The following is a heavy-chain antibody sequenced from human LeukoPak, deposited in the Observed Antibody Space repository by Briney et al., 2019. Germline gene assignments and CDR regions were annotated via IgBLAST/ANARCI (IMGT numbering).Heavy chain of an antibody. CDR1: EFTFTNSA. Sequence: GTSVKVSCKASEFTFTNSAMEWVQQARGQRFKGIGWIVVGSGNTNYAQKFQERVTITRDMSTSTAYMELSSLRSEDTAVYYCATPRDGDYQNDAFDIWGQGTMVTVSS. J-gene: IGHJ3*02. CDR3: ATPRDGDYQNDAFDI. CDR2: IVVGSGNT. V-gene: IGHV1-58*02. D-gene: IGHD4-17*01.